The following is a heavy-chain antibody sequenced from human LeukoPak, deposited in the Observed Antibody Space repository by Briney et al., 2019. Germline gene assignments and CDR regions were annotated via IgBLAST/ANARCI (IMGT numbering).Heavy chain of an antibody. CDR1: GFTVSSNS. CDR3: ARRAGAYSHPYDY. D-gene: IGHD4/OR15-4a*01. J-gene: IGHJ4*02. Sequence: GGSLRLSCTVSGFTVSSNSMSWARQAPGKGLEWVSFIYSDNTHYTDSVKGRFTISRDNSKNTLYLQMNSLRAEDTAVYYCARRAGAYSHPYDYWGQGTLVTVSS. V-gene: IGHV3-53*01. CDR2: IYSDNT.